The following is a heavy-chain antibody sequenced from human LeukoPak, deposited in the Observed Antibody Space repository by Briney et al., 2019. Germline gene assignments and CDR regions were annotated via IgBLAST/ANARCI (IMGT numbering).Heavy chain of an antibody. CDR3: ARFGAAAPVYYFDY. V-gene: IGHV1-69*04. D-gene: IGHD6-13*01. Sequence: PVKVSCKASGGTFSSYAISWVRQAPGQGLEWMGRIIPILGIANYAQKFQGRVTITADKSTSTAYMELSSLRSEDTAVYYCARFGAAAPVYYFDYWGQGTLVTVSS. J-gene: IGHJ4*02. CDR2: IIPILGIA. CDR1: GGTFSSYA.